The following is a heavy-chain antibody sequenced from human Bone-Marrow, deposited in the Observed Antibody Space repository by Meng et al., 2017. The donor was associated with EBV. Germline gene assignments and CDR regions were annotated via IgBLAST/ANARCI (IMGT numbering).Heavy chain of an antibody. J-gene: IGHJ4*02. D-gene: IGHD4-23*01. V-gene: IGHV1-69*01. CDR3: ARVRDGGNPGFDY. CDR1: GGTFSSYA. CDR2: IIGLFGTS. Sequence: QVQLVQSGAEVKKPGSSVKFSCKASGGTFSSYAVSWVRQAPGQGLEWMGGIIGLFGTSHYAQKFQGRVTITADESSTTAYMELSSLRSEDTAVYYCARVRDGGNPGFDYWGQGTLVTVSS.